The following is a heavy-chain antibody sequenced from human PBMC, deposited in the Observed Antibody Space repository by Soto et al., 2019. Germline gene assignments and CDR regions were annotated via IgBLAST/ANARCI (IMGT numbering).Heavy chain of an antibody. D-gene: IGHD2-21*01. Sequence: GGSLRLSCVASGFVFSDYAMSWVRQAPGKGLEWVSAISAGGDTYYADFVKGRFTVSRANSKNTLYLQMNSLRAKDTAIYYCANVPIWCGGSSCYTEGFDSWGQGTLVTVSS. V-gene: IGHV3-23*01. J-gene: IGHJ4*02. CDR2: ISAGGDT. CDR3: ANVPIWCGGSSCYTEGFDS. CDR1: GFVFSDYA.